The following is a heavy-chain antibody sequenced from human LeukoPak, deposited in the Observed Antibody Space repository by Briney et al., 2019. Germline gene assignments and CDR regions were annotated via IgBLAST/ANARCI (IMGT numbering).Heavy chain of an antibody. D-gene: IGHD2-2*01. J-gene: IGHJ5*02. CDR2: IYHGGNT. V-gene: IGHV4-38-2*02. CDR3: ARRRGYCSSTSCSVDWFDP. Sequence: SETLSLTCTVSGYSISSDYYWGWIRQPPGKGLEWIGSIYHGGNTYYNPSLKSRVTISVDTSKNQFSLKLSSVTAADTAVYYCARRRGYCSSTSCSVDWFDPWGQGTLVTVSS. CDR1: GYSISSDYY.